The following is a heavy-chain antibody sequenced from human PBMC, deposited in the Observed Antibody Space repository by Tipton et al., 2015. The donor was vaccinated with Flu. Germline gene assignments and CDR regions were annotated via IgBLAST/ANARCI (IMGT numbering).Heavy chain of an antibody. V-gene: IGHV4-34*01. Sequence: TLSLTCADYSGSFSGYFWSWIRQPPGKGLEWIGEINHSGSTNYNPSLKSRVTISVDTSKNQFSLKLSSVTAADTAVYYCARARAAAGADNWLDPWGQGTLVTVSS. CDR3: ARARAAAGADNWLDP. CDR2: INHSGST. D-gene: IGHD6-13*01. J-gene: IGHJ5*02. CDR1: SGSFSGYF.